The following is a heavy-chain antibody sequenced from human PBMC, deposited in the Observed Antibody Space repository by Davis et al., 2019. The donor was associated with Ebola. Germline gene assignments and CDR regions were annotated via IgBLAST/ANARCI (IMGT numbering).Heavy chain of an antibody. CDR2: INAGNGNT. CDR1: GYTFTSYA. V-gene: IGHV1-3*01. CDR3: ARFSLYSSDWDY. J-gene: IGHJ4*02. D-gene: IGHD6-19*01. Sequence: AASGKVSCKASGYTFTSYAMHWVRQAPGQRLEWMGWINAGNGNTKYSQKFQGRVTITRDTSASTAYMELSSLRSEDTAVYYCARFSLYSSDWDYWGQGTLVTVSS.